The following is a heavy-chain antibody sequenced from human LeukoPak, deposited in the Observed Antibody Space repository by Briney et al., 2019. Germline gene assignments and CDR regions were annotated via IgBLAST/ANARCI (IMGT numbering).Heavy chain of an antibody. CDR1: GFTFSDYY. Sequence: GGSLRLSCAASGFTFSDYYMSWIRQAPAKGLEWGSYISSSGRTIYYADSVKGRFTISRDNAQNSLYLQMNGLRAEDTAVYYCARRGARHSMYYLDYWGQGTLVTVSS. CDR2: ISSSGRTI. CDR3: ARRGARHSMYYLDY. D-gene: IGHD2/OR15-2a*01. J-gene: IGHJ4*02. V-gene: IGHV3-11*01.